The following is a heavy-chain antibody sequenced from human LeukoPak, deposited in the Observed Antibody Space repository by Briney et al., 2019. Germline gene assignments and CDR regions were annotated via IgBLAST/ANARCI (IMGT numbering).Heavy chain of an antibody. Sequence: SEALSLTCTVSGGSISSYYWSWIRQPPGKGLEWIGYIYYSGSTNYNPSLKSRVTISVDTSKNQFSLKLSSVTAADTAVYYCARVRGVRHYYDSSGYEHPDYWGQGTLVTVSS. CDR3: ARVRGVRHYYDSSGYEHPDY. J-gene: IGHJ4*02. CDR1: GGSISSYY. V-gene: IGHV4-59*01. CDR2: IYYSGST. D-gene: IGHD3-22*01.